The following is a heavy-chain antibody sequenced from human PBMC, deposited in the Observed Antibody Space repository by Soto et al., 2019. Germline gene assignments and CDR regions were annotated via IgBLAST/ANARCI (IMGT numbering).Heavy chain of an antibody. CDR3: ARDQVAGTRYFDL. J-gene: IGHJ2*01. Sequence: EVQLVESGGGLVKPGGSLRLYCAASGFTFSSYSMNWVRQAPGKGLEWVSSISSSSSYIYYADSVKGRFTISRDNAKNSLYLQMNSLRAEDTAVYYCARDQVAGTRYFDLWGRGTLVTVSS. CDR2: ISSSSSYI. D-gene: IGHD6-19*01. V-gene: IGHV3-21*01. CDR1: GFTFSSYS.